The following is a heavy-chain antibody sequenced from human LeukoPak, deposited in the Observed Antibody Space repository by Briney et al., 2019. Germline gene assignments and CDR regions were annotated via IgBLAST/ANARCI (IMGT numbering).Heavy chain of an antibody. CDR2: IYHSGST. CDR3: ARGDSSGYLYGY. Sequence: SETLSLTCAVPGGSISSGGYSWSWIRQPPGKGLEWIGYIYHSGSTYYNPSLKSRVTISVDRSKNQFSLKLSFVTAADTAVYYCARGDSSGYLYGYWGQGTLVTVSS. J-gene: IGHJ4*02. V-gene: IGHV4-30-2*01. D-gene: IGHD3-22*01. CDR1: GGSISSGGYS.